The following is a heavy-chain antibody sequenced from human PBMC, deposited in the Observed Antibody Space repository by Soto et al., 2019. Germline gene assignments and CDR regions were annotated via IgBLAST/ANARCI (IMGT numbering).Heavy chain of an antibody. CDR2: IYYSGST. V-gene: IGHV4-59*01. CDR3: ARGGYSSGWYGNAFDI. CDR1: GGSISSYY. J-gene: IGHJ3*02. Sequence: QVQLQESGPGLVKPSETLSLTCTVSGGSISSYYWSWIRQPPGKGLEWIGYIYYSGSTNYNLSLKSRVTISVDTSKNQFSLKMSSVTAADTAVYYCARGGYSSGWYGNAFDIWGQGTMVTVSS. D-gene: IGHD6-19*01.